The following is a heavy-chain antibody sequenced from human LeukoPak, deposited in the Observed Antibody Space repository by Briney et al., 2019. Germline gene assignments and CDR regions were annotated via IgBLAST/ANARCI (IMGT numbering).Heavy chain of an antibody. CDR2: NNPSGST. D-gene: IGHD3-22*01. Sequence: PSETLSLTCAVYGGSFSGYYWSWIRQPPGKGLEWIGENNPSGSTAYNPSLKSRVTISVDTSKRQFSLKLNSVTAADTAVYYCARGSNYFDTSGFYSRKVTDAFDIWGRGTMVTFSS. V-gene: IGHV4-34*01. J-gene: IGHJ3*02. CDR1: GGSFSGYY. CDR3: ARGSNYFDTSGFYSRKVTDAFDI.